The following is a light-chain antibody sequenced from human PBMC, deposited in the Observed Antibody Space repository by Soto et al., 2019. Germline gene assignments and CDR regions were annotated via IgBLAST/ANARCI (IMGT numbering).Light chain of an antibody. CDR2: DAS. J-gene: IGKJ4*01. V-gene: IGKV3-11*01. CDR3: QQRSNWPPEGT. Sequence: EIVLTQSPATLSLSPGERATLSCRASQSVSSYLAWCQQKPGQAPRLLIYDASNRATGIPARFSGSGSGTDFTLTISSLEPEDFAVYYCQQRSNWPPEGTFGGGTKVDIK. CDR1: QSVSSY.